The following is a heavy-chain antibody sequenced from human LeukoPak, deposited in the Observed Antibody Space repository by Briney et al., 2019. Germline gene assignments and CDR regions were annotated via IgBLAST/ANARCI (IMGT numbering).Heavy chain of an antibody. D-gene: IGHD5-24*01. Sequence: ASVKVSCKASGYTFTDYGVTWVRQAPGQGLEWMGWVSPNTGNTNYEQKFQSRVTMTTDTSTTTAYMELKSLTSDDTAVYYCARGRRTTIPKYWGQGTRVTVSS. CDR3: ARGRRTTIPKY. CDR1: GYTFTDYG. V-gene: IGHV1-18*04. CDR2: VSPNTGNT. J-gene: IGHJ4*02.